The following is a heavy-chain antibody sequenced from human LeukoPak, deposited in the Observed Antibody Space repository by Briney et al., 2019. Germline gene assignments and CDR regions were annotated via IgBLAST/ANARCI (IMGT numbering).Heavy chain of an antibody. Sequence: GESLKISCKASGYSLTSYWLGWVRRMPGKGLEWMGIIYPGDSDTRYSPSFQGQVTMSADKSICTAYLQWSTLKASDTAMYYCALRVGRNGSKGWGQGTMVTVSS. CDR2: IYPGDSDT. CDR1: GYSLTSYW. V-gene: IGHV5-51*01. J-gene: IGHJ3*01. D-gene: IGHD1-26*01. CDR3: ALRVGRNGSKG.